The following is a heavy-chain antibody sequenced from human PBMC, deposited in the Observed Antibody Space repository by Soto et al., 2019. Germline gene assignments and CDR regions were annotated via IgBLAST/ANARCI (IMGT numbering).Heavy chain of an antibody. Sequence: EVQLLESGGGLVQPGGSLRLSCAASGFTFSSYAMSWVHQAPGKGLEWVSAISGSGGSTYYADSVKGRFTISRDNSKNTLYLQMNSLRAEDTAVYYCAKDLIPGPGGNYYYYGMDVWGQGTTVTVSS. V-gene: IGHV3-23*01. CDR3: AKDLIPGPGGNYYYYGMDV. J-gene: IGHJ6*02. CDR2: ISGSGGST. CDR1: GFTFSSYA.